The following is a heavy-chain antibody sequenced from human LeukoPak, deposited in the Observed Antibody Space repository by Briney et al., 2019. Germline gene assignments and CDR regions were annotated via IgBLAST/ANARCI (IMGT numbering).Heavy chain of an antibody. J-gene: IGHJ3*02. CDR2: IYTGGIT. CDR3: ARDPTYTSPSDGFDI. CDR1: GFTVSNNY. D-gene: IGHD6-13*01. Sequence: PGGSLRLSCAASGFTVSNNYMNWVLPAPGKVLEWVSVIYTGGITYSADSVKGRFTISTDNSKNTPYLQMNSLRAEDTGVYFCARDPTYTSPSDGFDIWGQGTRVTVSS. V-gene: IGHV3-53*01.